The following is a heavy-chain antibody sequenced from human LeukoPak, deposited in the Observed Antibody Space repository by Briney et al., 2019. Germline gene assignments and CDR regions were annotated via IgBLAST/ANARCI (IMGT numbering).Heavy chain of an antibody. Sequence: ASVKVSCKASGYTFTGYYMHWVRQAPGQGLEWMGWINPNSGGTNYAQKFQGRVTMTRDTSISTAYMEMSSLTSDDTAVYYCVKGWDSSGYYAFDIWGQGTMVTVSS. CDR2: INPNSGGT. CDR1: GYTFTGYY. D-gene: IGHD3-22*01. CDR3: VKGWDSSGYYAFDI. J-gene: IGHJ3*02. V-gene: IGHV1-2*02.